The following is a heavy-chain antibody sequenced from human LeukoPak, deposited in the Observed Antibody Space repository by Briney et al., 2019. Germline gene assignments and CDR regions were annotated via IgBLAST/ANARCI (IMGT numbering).Heavy chain of an antibody. CDR1: GFIVSSSY. J-gene: IGHJ4*02. CDR3: AIDPNWGTHS. CDR2: IYNGGST. D-gene: IGHD7-27*01. V-gene: IGHV3-53*01. Sequence: GGSLRLSCAASGFIVSSSYMSWVRQAPGKGLEWVSIIYNGGSTYYADSVKGRFTISRDNSKNTLFLQMNNLRVEDTAVYYCAIDPNWGTHSWGQGVLVTVSS.